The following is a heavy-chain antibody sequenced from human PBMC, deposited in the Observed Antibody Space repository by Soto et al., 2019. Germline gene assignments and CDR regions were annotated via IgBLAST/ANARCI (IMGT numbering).Heavy chain of an antibody. D-gene: IGHD4-17*01. V-gene: IGHV3-30*18. CDR1: GFTFSSYG. Sequence: GGSLRLSCAASGFTFSSYGMHWVRQAPGKGLEWVAVISYDGSNKYYADSVKGRFTISRDNSKNTLYLQMNSLRAEDTAVYYCAKGLNTVTTYYYYYGMDVWGQGTTVTVSS. CDR3: AKGLNTVTTYYYYYGMDV. J-gene: IGHJ6*02. CDR2: ISYDGSNK.